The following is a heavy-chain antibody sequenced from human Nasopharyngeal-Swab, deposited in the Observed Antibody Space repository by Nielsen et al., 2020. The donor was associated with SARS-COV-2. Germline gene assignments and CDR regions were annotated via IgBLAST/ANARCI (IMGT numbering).Heavy chain of an antibody. CDR1: GFTFTDYW. CDR3: VRGGVERCSGGSCPPFGY. V-gene: IGHV3-74*01. D-gene: IGHD2-15*01. J-gene: IGHJ4*02. CDR2: TNIDGSST. Sequence: ESLKISCAASGFTFTDYWMHWVRQAPGKGLVWVSRTNIDGSSTSNADSVKGRFTFSRDKAKNPLYLQMNSLRAEDTAVCYCVRGGVERCSGGSCPPFGYWGQGTLVTVSS.